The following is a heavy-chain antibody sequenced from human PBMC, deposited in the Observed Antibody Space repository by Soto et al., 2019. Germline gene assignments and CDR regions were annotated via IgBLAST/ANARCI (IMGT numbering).Heavy chain of an antibody. Sequence: GGSLRLSCVASGFNFKKFAMAWVRQAAGEGLEWVSGISCCGGSASYADSVKGRFSIARDDSKNTVSLQLNSLRVEDTAQYYCAKADGQQWLIPHLDNWGQGTLVTVSS. CDR1: GFNFKKFA. D-gene: IGHD6-19*01. CDR2: ISCCGGSA. CDR3: AKADGQQWLIPHLDN. V-gene: IGHV3-23*01. J-gene: IGHJ4*02.